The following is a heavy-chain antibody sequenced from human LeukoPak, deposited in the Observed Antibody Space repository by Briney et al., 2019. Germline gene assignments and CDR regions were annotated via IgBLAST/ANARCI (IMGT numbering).Heavy chain of an antibody. D-gene: IGHD5-18*01. CDR2: IYYSGST. J-gene: IGHJ4*02. V-gene: IGHV4-30-4*01. CDR1: GGSISSGDYY. CDR3: ARADTAMVIFDY. Sequence: SETLSLTCTVSGGSISSGDYYWSWIRQPPGKGLEWIGYIYYSGSTYYNPSLKSRVTISVDTSKNQFSLKLSSVTAADTAVYYCARADTAMVIFDYWGRGTLVTVSS.